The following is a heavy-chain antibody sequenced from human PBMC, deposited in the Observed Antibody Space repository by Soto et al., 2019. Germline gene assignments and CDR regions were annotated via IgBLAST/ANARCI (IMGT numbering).Heavy chain of an antibody. J-gene: IGHJ4*02. V-gene: IGHV1-18*04. CDR3: ALTLYGERGGYDYFDY. D-gene: IGHD4-17*01. CDR2: ISAYNGNT. Sequence: QVQLVQSGAEVKKPGASVKVSCKASGYTFTSYGISWVRQAPGEGLEWMGWISAYNGNTNYAQKLQGRVTMTTDTSTSTAYMELRSLRSDDTAVYYYALTLYGERGGYDYFDYWGQGTLVTVSS. CDR1: GYTFTSYG.